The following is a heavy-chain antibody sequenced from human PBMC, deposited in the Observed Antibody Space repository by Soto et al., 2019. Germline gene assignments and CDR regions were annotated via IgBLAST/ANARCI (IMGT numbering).Heavy chain of an antibody. D-gene: IGHD6-13*01. CDR2: IYYSGST. V-gene: IGHV4-39*01. Sequence: PSETLSLTCSVSGGSISSSSYYWGWIRQPPGKGLEWIGSIYYSGSTYYNPSLKSRVTISVDTSKNQFSLKLSSVTAADTAVYYCARQGDSSSWYEDYWGQGTLVTVSS. CDR1: GGSISSSSYY. J-gene: IGHJ4*02. CDR3: ARQGDSSSWYEDY.